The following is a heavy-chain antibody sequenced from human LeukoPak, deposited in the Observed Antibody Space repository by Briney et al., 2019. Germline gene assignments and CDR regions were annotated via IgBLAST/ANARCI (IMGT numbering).Heavy chain of an antibody. D-gene: IGHD4-23*01. CDR2: TRNKANSYTT. J-gene: IGHJ3*02. CDR1: GFTFSDHY. V-gene: IGHV3-72*01. CDR3: ARITVVRGSAFDI. Sequence: GGSLRLSCAASGFTFSDHYMDWVRQAPGKGLEWVGRTRNKANSYTTEYAASVKGRFTISRDDSKNSLYLQMNSLKTEDTAVYYCARITVVRGSAFDIWGQGTMVTVSS.